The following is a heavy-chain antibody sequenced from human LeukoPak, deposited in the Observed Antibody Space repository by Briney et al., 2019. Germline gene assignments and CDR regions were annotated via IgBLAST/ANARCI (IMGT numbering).Heavy chain of an antibody. Sequence: ASVKVSCKASGYTFPSYFMHWVRQAPGQGLEWMGMIYPRDGSTSYAQNFQGRVTVTRDTSTTTVHMELRGLRSEDTAVYYCARDQEGFDYWGQGTVVTVSS. CDR1: GYTFPSYF. J-gene: IGHJ4*02. CDR2: IYPRDGST. V-gene: IGHV1-46*01. CDR3: ARDQEGFDY.